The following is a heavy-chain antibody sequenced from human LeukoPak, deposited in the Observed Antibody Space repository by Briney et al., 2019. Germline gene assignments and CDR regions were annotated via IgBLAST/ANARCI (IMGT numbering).Heavy chain of an antibody. CDR1: GVAISSSNW. CDR2: IYHSGSA. Sequence: GTLSLTCAVSGVAISSSNWWSWVRQPPGKGLEWIGEIYHSGSANYNPSLNSRVTISVDKSKNQFSLNLTSVTAADTAVYFCAKKDFVAPRCFDPWGQGTLVIVSS. CDR3: AKKDFVAPRCFDP. D-gene: IGHD2-15*01. J-gene: IGHJ5*02. V-gene: IGHV4-4*01.